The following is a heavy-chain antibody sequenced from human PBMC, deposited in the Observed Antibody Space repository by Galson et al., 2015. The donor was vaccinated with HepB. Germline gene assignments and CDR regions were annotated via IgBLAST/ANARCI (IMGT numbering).Heavy chain of an antibody. CDR1: GFTFSSYS. V-gene: IGHV3-21*01. J-gene: IGHJ4*02. D-gene: IGHD6-6*01. Sequence: SLRLSCAASGFTFSSYSMNWVRQAPGKGLEWVSSISSSSSYIYYADSVKGRFTISRDNAKNSLYLQMNSLRAEDTAVYYCAKDLGDSLAARWDYWGQGTLVTVSS. CDR2: ISSSSSYI. CDR3: AKDLGDSLAARWDY.